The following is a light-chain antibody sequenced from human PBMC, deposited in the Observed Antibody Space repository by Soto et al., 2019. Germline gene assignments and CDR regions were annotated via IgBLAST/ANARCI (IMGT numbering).Light chain of an antibody. J-gene: IGKJ1*01. CDR3: QQYGSSPET. CDR2: GAS. V-gene: IGKV3-20*01. Sequence: ETVLTQSPGTLSLSPGERATLSCRASQSVSRNNLVWYQQRPGQPPRLLIYGASSRATGIPDRFSGSGSGTDFSLTISRLEPEDFAVYYCQQYGSSPETFGQGTKVDIK. CDR1: QSVSRNN.